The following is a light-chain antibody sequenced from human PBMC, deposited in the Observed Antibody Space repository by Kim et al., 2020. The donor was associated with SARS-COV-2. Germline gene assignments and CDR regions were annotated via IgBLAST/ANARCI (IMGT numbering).Light chain of an antibody. V-gene: IGKV1-5*03. J-gene: IGKJ1*01. CDR2: KVS. CDR3: QQYKTYWT. Sequence: DIQMTQSPSTLSASVGDRVTITCRASQNIHYWLAWYQQKPVKAPKLLIYKVSTLESGVPTRFSGSGSGTEFTLTISSLQPDDFATYCCQQYKTYWTFGEGTEVDI. CDR1: QNIHYW.